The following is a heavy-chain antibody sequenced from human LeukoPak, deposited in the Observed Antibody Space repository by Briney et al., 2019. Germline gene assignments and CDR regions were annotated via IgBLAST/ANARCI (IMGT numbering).Heavy chain of an antibody. D-gene: IGHD3-22*01. V-gene: IGHV4-59*01. Sequence: SETLSLTCTVSGVSITSSYWSWLRQPPGKGLEWIGYVYYTGSTKYSPSLESRVTISVDTSKNQFSLKVNSVTAADTAVYYCARGFLDSRGYSNPFDIWGQGTMVTVSS. CDR1: GVSITSSY. J-gene: IGHJ3*02. CDR2: VYYTGST. CDR3: ARGFLDSRGYSNPFDI.